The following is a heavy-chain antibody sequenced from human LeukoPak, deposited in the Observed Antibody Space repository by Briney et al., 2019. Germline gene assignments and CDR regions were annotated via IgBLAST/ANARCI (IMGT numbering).Heavy chain of an antibody. CDR3: ARDSWPRGAFDI. CDR1: GCTFSSYA. D-gene: IGHD2-15*01. V-gene: IGHV1-69*05. Sequence: ASVKVSCKASGCTFSSYAISWVRQAPGQGLEWMGGIIPIFGTANYAQKFQGRVTITTDESTSTAYMELSSLRSEDTAVYYCARDSWPRGAFDIWGQGTMVTVSS. CDR2: IIPIFGTA. J-gene: IGHJ3*02.